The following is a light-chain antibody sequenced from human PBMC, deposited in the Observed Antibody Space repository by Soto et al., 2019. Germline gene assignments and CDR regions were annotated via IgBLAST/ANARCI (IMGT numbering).Light chain of an antibody. CDR1: QSVSSNY. CDR2: GAS. J-gene: IGKJ4*01. V-gene: IGKV3-20*01. CDR3: QQYGTSPLT. Sequence: ENVLTQSPGTLSLSPGERGTLSCRASQSVSSNYLAWYQQKPGQAPRLLISGASSRATAIPDRFSGSGSGTDFTLTITGLVPEDFAVYYCQQYGTSPLTFGGGTKVDIK.